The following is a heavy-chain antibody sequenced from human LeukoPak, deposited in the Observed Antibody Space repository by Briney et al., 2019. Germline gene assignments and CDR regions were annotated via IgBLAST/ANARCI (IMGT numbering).Heavy chain of an antibody. CDR1: GYSFTSYG. D-gene: IGHD6-13*01. J-gene: IGHJ4*02. Sequence: GASVKVSRKASGYSFTSYGSSWVGQAPGQGLEWVGGISAYNGNTNYAQKLQSRVTMTTDTSTSTAYMELRSLRSDDTAVYYCARDTSGSWRTDFDYWGQGTLVTVSS. CDR2: ISAYNGNT. V-gene: IGHV1-18*01. CDR3: ARDTSGSWRTDFDY.